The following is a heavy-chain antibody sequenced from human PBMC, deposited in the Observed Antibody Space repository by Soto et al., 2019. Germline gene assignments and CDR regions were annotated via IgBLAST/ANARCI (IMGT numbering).Heavy chain of an antibody. Sequence: GGSLTLSCAASGFTFSIYAMSWVRQAPGKGLEWVSAIRGSGYNTFYADSVKGRFTISRDNSKNTLYLHMNSLSVEDTAVYYCVREASGYYFEYWGQGTLVTVSS. CDR2: IRGSGYNT. V-gene: IGHV3-23*01. CDR3: VREASGYYFEY. CDR1: GFTFSIYA. J-gene: IGHJ4*02.